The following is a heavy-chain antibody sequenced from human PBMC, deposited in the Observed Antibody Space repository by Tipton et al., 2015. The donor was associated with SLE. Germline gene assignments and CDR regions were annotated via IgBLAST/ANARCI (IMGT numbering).Heavy chain of an antibody. CDR1: GGSISSYY. CDR2: IYTSGST. CDR3: ARDPAVAGTWYFDL. Sequence: TLSLTCTVSGGSISSYYWSWIRQPPGKGLEWIGYIYTSGSTNYNPSLKSRVTISVDTSKNQFSLKLSSVTAADTAVYYCARDPAVAGTWYFDLWGRGTLVTVSS. D-gene: IGHD6-19*01. J-gene: IGHJ2*01. V-gene: IGHV4-4*08.